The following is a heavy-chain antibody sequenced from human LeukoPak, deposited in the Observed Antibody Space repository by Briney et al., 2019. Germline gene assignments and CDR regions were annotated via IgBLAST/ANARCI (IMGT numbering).Heavy chain of an antibody. Sequence: GGSLRLSCAASGFTFSSYEMNWVRQVPGKGLEWVSYISSSGSTIYYADSVKGRFTISRDNAKNSLYLQMNSLRAEDTAVYYCARVVAATPAYWGQGTLVTVSS. J-gene: IGHJ4*02. CDR2: ISSSGSTI. CDR1: GFTFSSYE. CDR3: ARVVAATPAY. D-gene: IGHD2-15*01. V-gene: IGHV3-48*03.